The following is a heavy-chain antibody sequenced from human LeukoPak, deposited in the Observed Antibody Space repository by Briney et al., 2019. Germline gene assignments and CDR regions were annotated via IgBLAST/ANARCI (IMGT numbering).Heavy chain of an antibody. D-gene: IGHD1-1*01. Sequence: TGGSLRLSCAASGFTFSDYYMSWIRQAPGKGLEWVSYISSRSSNTNYADSVKGRFTISRDNGKNSLYLQMNSLGAEDTAVYYCARYFSGRTLDYWGQGTLVTVSS. CDR3: ARYFSGRTLDY. J-gene: IGHJ4*02. V-gene: IGHV3-11*03. CDR1: GFTFSDYY. CDR2: ISSRSSNT.